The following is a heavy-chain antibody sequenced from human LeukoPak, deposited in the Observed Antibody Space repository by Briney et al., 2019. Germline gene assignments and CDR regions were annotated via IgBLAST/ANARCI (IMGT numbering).Heavy chain of an antibody. V-gene: IGHV1-69*13. CDR1: GGAFSSYA. CDR3: ARAPGDPPNY. J-gene: IGHJ4*02. D-gene: IGHD4-17*01. Sequence: AASVKVSCKASGGAFSSYAISWVRQAPGQGLEWMGGIIPIFGTANYAQKFQGRVTITADESTSTAYMELSSLRSEDTAVYYCARAPGDPPNYWGQGTLVTVSS. CDR2: IIPIFGTA.